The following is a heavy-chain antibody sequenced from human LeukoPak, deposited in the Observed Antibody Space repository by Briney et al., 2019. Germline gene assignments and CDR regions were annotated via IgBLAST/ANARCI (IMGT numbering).Heavy chain of an antibody. J-gene: IGHJ4*02. D-gene: IGHD4-23*01. CDR3: ARTLTRWGLTPYYFDY. Sequence: SETLSLTCTVSGGAITAYYWSWIRQPPGKGLGWIGYIYYSGSTNYNPSLKSRVTISVDTSKNQFSLKLSSVTAADTAVYYCARTLTRWGLTPYYFDYWGQGTLVTVSS. CDR2: IYYSGST. V-gene: IGHV4-59*01. CDR1: GGAITAYY.